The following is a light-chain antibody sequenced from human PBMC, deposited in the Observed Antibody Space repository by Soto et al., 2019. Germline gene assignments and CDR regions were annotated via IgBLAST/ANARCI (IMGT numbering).Light chain of an antibody. CDR1: QSVSSSY. J-gene: IGKJ2*01. Sequence: EIVLTQSPGTLSLSPGERATLSCRASQSVSSSYLAWYQQKPGQAPRLLIYDASRRATGIPDRFSGSGSGTDFTLTISRMEPEDFAVFYCQQYSMSPGTFGRGTKLEIK. V-gene: IGKV3-20*01. CDR2: DAS. CDR3: QQYSMSPGT.